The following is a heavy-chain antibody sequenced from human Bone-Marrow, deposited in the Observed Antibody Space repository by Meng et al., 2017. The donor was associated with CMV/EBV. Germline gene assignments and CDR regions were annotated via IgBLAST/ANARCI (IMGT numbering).Heavy chain of an antibody. CDR2: INPSGGST. V-gene: IGHV1-46*01. Sequence: ASVKVSCKASGYTFTSYYMHWVRQAPGQGLEWMGIINPSGGSTSYAQKFQGRVTMTRDTSTSTVYMELSSLRSEDTAVYYCARSPTIFGVASGGGMDVWGQGTTVTV. CDR3: ARSPTIFGVASGGGMDV. D-gene: IGHD3-3*01. CDR1: GYTFTSYY. J-gene: IGHJ6*02.